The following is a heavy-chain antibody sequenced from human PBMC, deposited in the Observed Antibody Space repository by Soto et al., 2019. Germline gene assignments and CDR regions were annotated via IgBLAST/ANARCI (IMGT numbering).Heavy chain of an antibody. CDR3: ARSDGIAAATAYNWFDP. Sequence: QVQLVQSGAEVKKPGSSVTVSCKASGGTFSSYAISWVRQAPGQGLEWMGGIIPIFCTANYAQKFQGRVTITADESTSTAYMELSSLRSEDTAVYYCARSDGIAAATAYNWFDPWGQGTLVTVSS. J-gene: IGHJ5*02. CDR2: IIPIFCTA. D-gene: IGHD6-13*01. V-gene: IGHV1-69*12. CDR1: GGTFSSYA.